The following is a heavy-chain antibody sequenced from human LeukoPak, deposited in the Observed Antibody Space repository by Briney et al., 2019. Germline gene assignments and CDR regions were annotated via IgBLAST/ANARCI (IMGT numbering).Heavy chain of an antibody. D-gene: IGHD6-13*01. V-gene: IGHV3-30*02. CDR1: GFTFSSYG. CDR2: IRYDGSKK. Sequence: GGSLRLSCAASGFTFSSYGMHWVRQAPGKGLEWVAFIRYDGSKKYYADSVKGRFTISRDNSKNTLYLQMNSLRAEDTAVYYCAKDEAYSSSWLYYFDYWGQGTLVTVSS. CDR3: AKDEAYSSSWLYYFDY. J-gene: IGHJ4*02.